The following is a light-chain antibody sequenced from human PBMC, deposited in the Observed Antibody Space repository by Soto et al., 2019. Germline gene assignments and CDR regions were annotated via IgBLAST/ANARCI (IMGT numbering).Light chain of an antibody. V-gene: IGKV3-15*01. J-gene: IGKJ1*01. CDR3: LQCNCSLT. Sequence: EILMTQYPATLSVSPGERATLSCRAGQSLGRYLAWYQQKPGQAPRLLIYDTSPRATGTPARFSGSGSETDFTLTISSLQSEDFAVYYCLQCNCSLTFGQGTRLEIK. CDR1: QSLGRY. CDR2: DTS.